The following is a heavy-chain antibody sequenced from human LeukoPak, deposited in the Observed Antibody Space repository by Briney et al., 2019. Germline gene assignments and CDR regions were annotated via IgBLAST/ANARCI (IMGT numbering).Heavy chain of an antibody. CDR3: ARDSGHSSGPLDY. Sequence: ASVKVSCKASGYTFTGYYMHWVRQAPGQGLEWMGWINPNSGGTNYAQKFQGRVTMTRDTSISTAYMELRSLRSDDTAIYYCARDSGHSSGPLDYWGQGTLVTVSS. CDR1: GYTFTGYY. V-gene: IGHV1-2*02. J-gene: IGHJ4*02. D-gene: IGHD3-22*01. CDR2: INPNSGGT.